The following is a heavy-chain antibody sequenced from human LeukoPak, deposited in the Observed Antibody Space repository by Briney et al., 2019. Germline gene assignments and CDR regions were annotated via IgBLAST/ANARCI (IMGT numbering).Heavy chain of an antibody. CDR1: GFTFSLYG. V-gene: IGHV3-21*01. CDR2: ISGSGYST. D-gene: IGHD1-20*01. J-gene: IGHJ4*01. Sequence: GGSLRLSCAASGFTFSLYGMSWVRQAPGKGLEWVSTISGSGYSTYYADSVKGRFTISRDNAKNSLYLQMNSLRAEDTAVYYCARDVNWNYCDYWGHGTLVTVSS. CDR3: ARDVNWNYCDY.